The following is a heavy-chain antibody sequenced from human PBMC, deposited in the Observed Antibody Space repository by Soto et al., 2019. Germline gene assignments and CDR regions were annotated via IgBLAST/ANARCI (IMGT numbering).Heavy chain of an antibody. CDR3: ARDLSGYSSERGGAFDI. CDR1: GFTFSSYG. J-gene: IGHJ3*02. V-gene: IGHV3-33*01. Sequence: GGSLRLSCASSGFTFSSYGMHWVRQAPGKGLEWVAVIWYDGSNKYYADSVKGRFTISRDNSKNTLYLQMNSLRAEDTAVYYCARDLSGYSSERGGAFDIWGQGTMVTVSS. D-gene: IGHD6-25*01. CDR2: IWYDGSNK.